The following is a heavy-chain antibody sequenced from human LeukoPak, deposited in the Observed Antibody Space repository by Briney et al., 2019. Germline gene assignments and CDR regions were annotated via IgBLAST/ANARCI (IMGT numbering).Heavy chain of an antibody. CDR1: GFTFSSYA. J-gene: IGHJ3*02. V-gene: IGHV3-23*01. CDR2: ISGSGGST. Sequence: GGSLRLSCASSGFTFSSYAMGWVRQAPGKGLEWVSSISGSGGSTYYADSVKGRFTISRDNSKNTLYLQMNSLRAEDTAVYYCAKDSIAVFRPHAFDIWGQGTMVTVSS. CDR3: AKDSIAVFRPHAFDI. D-gene: IGHD6-19*01.